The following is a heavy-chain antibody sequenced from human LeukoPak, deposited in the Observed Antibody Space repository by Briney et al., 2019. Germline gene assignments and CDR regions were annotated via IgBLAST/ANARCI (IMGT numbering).Heavy chain of an antibody. V-gene: IGHV4-34*01. D-gene: IGHD2-21*02. Sequence: PSETLSLTCAVYGGSFSPYYWSWIRQPPGKGLEWIGEINHSGSTNYNPSLKSRVNISVDTSKNQFSLRLSSVTAADTAVYYCARGGFYCGGDCYVDYWGQGTLVTVST. CDR1: GGSFSPYY. CDR3: ARGGFYCGGDCYVDY. J-gene: IGHJ4*02. CDR2: INHSGST.